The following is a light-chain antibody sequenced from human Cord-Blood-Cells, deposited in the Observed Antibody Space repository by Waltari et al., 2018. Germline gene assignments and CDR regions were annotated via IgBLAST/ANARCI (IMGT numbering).Light chain of an antibody. CDR1: QSVSSN. V-gene: IGKV3-15*01. J-gene: IGKJ3*01. CDR2: GAS. CDR3: QQYNNWPLFT. Sequence: LSCRASQSVSSNLAWYQQKPGQAPRLLIYGASTRATGIPARFSGSGSGKEFTLTISSLQSEDFAVYYCQQYNNWPLFTFGPGTTVDIK.